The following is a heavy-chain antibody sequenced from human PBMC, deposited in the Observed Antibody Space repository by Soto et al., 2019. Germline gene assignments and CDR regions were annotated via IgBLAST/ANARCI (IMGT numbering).Heavy chain of an antibody. CDR3: ASSFRGSYYMDV. CDR1: GFTFSSYW. J-gene: IGHJ6*03. D-gene: IGHD3-10*01. V-gene: IGHV3-74*01. Sequence: GGSLRLSCAASGFTFSSYWMHWVRQAPGKGLVWVSRINSDGSSTSYADSVKGRFTISRDNAKNTLYLQMNSLRAEETAVYYCASSFRGSYYMDVWGKGTAVTVSS. CDR2: INSDGSST.